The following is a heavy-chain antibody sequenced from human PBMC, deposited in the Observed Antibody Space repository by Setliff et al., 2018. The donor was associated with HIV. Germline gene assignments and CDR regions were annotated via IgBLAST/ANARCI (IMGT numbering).Heavy chain of an antibody. D-gene: IGHD3-3*01. CDR1: GGSISNYY. J-gene: IGHJ3*02. CDR2: ISAGGYT. Sequence: SETLSLTCTVSGGSISNYYWSWIRQLPGEGLEWIGRISAGGYTYYNPSLQSRVTMSVDMPKNQFSLKLSSVTAADTAIYYCARDRSGTSYAGDDAFDIWGQGTMVTVSS. V-gene: IGHV4-4*07. CDR3: ARDRSGTSYAGDDAFDI.